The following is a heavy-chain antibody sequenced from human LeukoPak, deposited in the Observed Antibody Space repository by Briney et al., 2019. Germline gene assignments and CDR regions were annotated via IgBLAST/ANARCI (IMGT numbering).Heavy chain of an antibody. CDR1: GFTLRSYV. CDR2: ISGSGDST. J-gene: IGHJ4*02. Sequence: GGSLRLSCVASGFTLRSYVMNWVRQTPGKGLEWVSSISGSGDSTFYADSVKGRFSISRDNSKNTLYLQVNGLRTEDTAVYYCAKDRLLNCRGDCYIFDYWGQRTVVTVSS. CDR3: AKDRLLNCRGDCYIFDY. V-gene: IGHV3-23*01. D-gene: IGHD2-21*02.